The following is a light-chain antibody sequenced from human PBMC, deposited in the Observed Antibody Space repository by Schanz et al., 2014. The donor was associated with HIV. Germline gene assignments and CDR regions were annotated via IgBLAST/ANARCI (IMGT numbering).Light chain of an antibody. J-gene: IGKJ1*01. CDR1: QNIGSY. CDR3: LQDYDYRWA. CDR2: AAS. Sequence: DIQMTQSPSSLSASVGDGVTITCRASQNIGSYLNWYQQRPGQAPRLLIYAASSLQTGVPLRFSGRGSGTDFTLTISSLQPEDFATYYCLQDYDYRWAFGQGTKVEIK. V-gene: IGKV1-39*01.